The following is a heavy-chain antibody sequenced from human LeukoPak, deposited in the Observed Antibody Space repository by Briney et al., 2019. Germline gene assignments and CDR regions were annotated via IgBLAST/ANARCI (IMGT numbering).Heavy chain of an antibody. Sequence: ASVKVSCKASGYTFTSYGISWVRQAPGQGLEWMGWISAYDGNTNYAQKLQGRVTMTTDTSTSTAYMELRSLRSDDTAVYYCAREPGYCSSTSCHIFYYYYYYMDVWGKGTTVTVSS. CDR3: AREPGYCSSTSCHIFYYYYYYMDV. J-gene: IGHJ6*03. V-gene: IGHV1-18*01. D-gene: IGHD2-2*01. CDR1: GYTFTSYG. CDR2: ISAYDGNT.